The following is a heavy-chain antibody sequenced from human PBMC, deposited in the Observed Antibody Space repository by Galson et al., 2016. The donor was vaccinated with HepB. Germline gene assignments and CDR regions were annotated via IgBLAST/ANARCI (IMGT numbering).Heavy chain of an antibody. Sequence: SLRLSCAASGFMFDDYAMHWVRQGPGKGLEWVSSISWDSGSIGYADSVKGRFTISRDNGKNSLYLQMNSLRGEDTALYYCARDQATRSSEYYYYGMDVWGRGTTVTVSS. J-gene: IGHJ6*04. CDR3: ARDQATRSSEYYYYGMDV. D-gene: IGHD3-16*01. V-gene: IGHV3-9*01. CDR1: GFMFDDYA. CDR2: ISWDSGSI.